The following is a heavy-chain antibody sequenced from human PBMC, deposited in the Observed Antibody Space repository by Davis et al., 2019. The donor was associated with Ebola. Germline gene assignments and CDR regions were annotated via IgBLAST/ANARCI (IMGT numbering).Heavy chain of an antibody. CDR1: GFTFSSYG. CDR3: ARDHDYGDLYYYYGMDV. V-gene: IGHV3-33*01. CDR2: IWYDGSNK. D-gene: IGHD4-17*01. J-gene: IGHJ6*02. Sequence: GESLKISCAASGFTFSSYGMHWVRQAPGKGLEWVAVIWYDGSNKYYADSVKGRFTISRDNSKNTLYLQMNSLRAEDTAVYYCARDHDYGDLYYYYGMDVWGQGTTVTVSS.